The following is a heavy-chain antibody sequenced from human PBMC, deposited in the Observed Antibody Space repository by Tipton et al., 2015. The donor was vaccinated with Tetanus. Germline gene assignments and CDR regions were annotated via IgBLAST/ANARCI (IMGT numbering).Heavy chain of an antibody. Sequence: TLSLTCIVSGGSMIGSGHYGAWVRQSPGKGLEWIGSLTYSGRTYYSPSLKSRATMSVDTSKKDFSMRLGSVTAADTAIYYCARLREVVSRSGWAFDYWGQGILVSVSS. J-gene: IGHJ4*02. CDR3: ARLREVVSRSGWAFDY. CDR1: GGSMIGSGHY. V-gene: IGHV4-39*02. CDR2: LTYSGRT. D-gene: IGHD3-10*01.